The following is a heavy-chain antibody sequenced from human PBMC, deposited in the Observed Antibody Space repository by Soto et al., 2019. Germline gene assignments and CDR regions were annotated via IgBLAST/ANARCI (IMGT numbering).Heavy chain of an antibody. V-gene: IGHV3-15*07. CDR1: GFTFSNAW. D-gene: IGHD3-22*01. J-gene: IGHJ5*02. CDR2: IKSKTDGGTT. Sequence: GGSLRLSCAASGFTFSNAWMNWVRQAPGKGLEWVGRIKSKTDGGTTDYAAPVKGRFTISRDDSKNTLYLQMNSLRAEDTAVYYCAKDPFYYDSYNWFDPWGQGTLVTVSS. CDR3: AKDPFYYDSYNWFDP.